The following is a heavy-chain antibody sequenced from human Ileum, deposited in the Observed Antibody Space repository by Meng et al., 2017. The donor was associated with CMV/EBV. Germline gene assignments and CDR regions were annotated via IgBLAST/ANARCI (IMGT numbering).Heavy chain of an antibody. D-gene: IGHD4-23*01. J-gene: IGHJ4*02. Sequence: LSCVVSGFSVSSNYMSWVRQAPGKGPEWVSVIYSGGSAYYRDSVKGRFTISRDNSRNTLYLQLNSLRAEDTGVYYCARGGAGGNPFDYWGQGTLVTVSS. V-gene: IGHV3-53*01. CDR1: GFSVSSNY. CDR2: IYSGGSA. CDR3: ARGGAGGNPFDY.